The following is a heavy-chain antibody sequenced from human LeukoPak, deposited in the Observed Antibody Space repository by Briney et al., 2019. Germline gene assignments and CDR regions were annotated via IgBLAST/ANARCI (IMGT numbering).Heavy chain of an antibody. CDR2: IYSDGRT. D-gene: IGHD5-12*01. Sequence: GGSLRLSCAASGFSVIRSFRSWVRLAPGKGLEWVSVIYSDGRTYYADAVKGRFTISRDNSQNTLYLLMNSLRAEDTAVYYCAREVGGYIGERGYFDYWGQGTLVAVSS. J-gene: IGHJ4*02. V-gene: IGHV3-66*01. CDR1: GFSVIRSF. CDR3: AREVGGYIGERGYFDY.